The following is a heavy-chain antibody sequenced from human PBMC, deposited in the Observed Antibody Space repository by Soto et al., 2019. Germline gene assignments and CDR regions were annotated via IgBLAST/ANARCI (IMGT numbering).Heavy chain of an antibody. Sequence: ASVKVSCKASGYTFISYYMYWVRQAPGQGLEWMGIINPSGGSTTYAQKFQGRVTMTRDTSTSTVYMELSNVRSEGTAVYYCARGRFDYHYGMDVWGQGTTVTVSS. CDR1: GYTFISYY. CDR2: INPSGGST. J-gene: IGHJ6*02. D-gene: IGHD3-3*01. V-gene: IGHV1-46*01. CDR3: ARGRFDYHYGMDV.